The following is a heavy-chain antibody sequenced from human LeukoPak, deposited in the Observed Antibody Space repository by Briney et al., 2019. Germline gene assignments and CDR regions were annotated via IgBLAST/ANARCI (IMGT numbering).Heavy chain of an antibody. J-gene: IGHJ5*02. CDR3: ARGQSMYDFWSGYSNWFDP. CDR2: IFYSGNT. D-gene: IGHD3-3*01. CDR1: GGSISSSSYY. Sequence: SETLSLTCTVSGGSISSSSYYWGWIRQPPGKGLEWIGSIFYSGNTYDNPSLKSRVTISVDTSKNQFSLKLNSVTAADTAVYYCARGQSMYDFWSGYSNWFDPWGQGTLVTVSS. V-gene: IGHV4-39*01.